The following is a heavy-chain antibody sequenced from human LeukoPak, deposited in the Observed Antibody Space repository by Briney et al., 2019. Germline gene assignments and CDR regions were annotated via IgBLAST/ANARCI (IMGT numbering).Heavy chain of an antibody. CDR3: AKTHKLLWFGDY. V-gene: IGHV3-23*01. J-gene: IGHJ4*02. CDR1: GFTFSSYA. D-gene: IGHD3-10*01. Sequence: GGSLRLSCAASGFTFSSYAMSWVRQAPGKGLEWVSASSGSGGSTYYADSVKGRFTISRDNSKNTLYLQMNSLRAEDTAVYYCAKTHKLLWFGDYWGQGTLVTVSS. CDR2: SSGSGGST.